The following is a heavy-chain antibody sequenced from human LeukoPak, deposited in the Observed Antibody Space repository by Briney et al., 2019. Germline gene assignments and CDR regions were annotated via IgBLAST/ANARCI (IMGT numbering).Heavy chain of an antibody. J-gene: IGHJ6*03. Sequence: SSETLSLTCAVYGGSFSGYYWSWIRQPPGKGLEWIGEINHSGSTNYNPSLKSRVTISVDTSKNQFSLKLSSVTAADTAVYYCARGRGCSGGSCYSSYYYYHMDVWGKGTTVTVSS. V-gene: IGHV4-34*01. CDR2: INHSGST. CDR1: GGSFSGYY. CDR3: ARGRGCSGGSCYSSYYYYHMDV. D-gene: IGHD2-15*01.